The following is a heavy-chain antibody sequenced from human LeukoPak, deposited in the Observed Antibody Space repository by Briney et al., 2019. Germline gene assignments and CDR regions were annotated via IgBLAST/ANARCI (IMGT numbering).Heavy chain of an antibody. CDR2: ISYDASNK. J-gene: IGHJ4*02. CDR1: GFTFSSYA. V-gene: IGHV3-30-3*01. CDR3: AREEYGGVYFDY. D-gene: IGHD4-23*01. Sequence: GGSLRLSCAASGFTFSSYAMHWVRQAPGKGLEGVAVISYDASNKYYTDSVKGRFTISRDNSKNMLYLQMDSLRVEDTAVYHCAREEYGGVYFDYWGQGTLVTVSS.